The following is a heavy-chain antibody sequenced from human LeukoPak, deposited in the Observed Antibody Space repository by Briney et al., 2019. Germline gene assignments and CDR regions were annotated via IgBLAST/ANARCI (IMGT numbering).Heavy chain of an antibody. CDR1: GFTFSNYA. V-gene: IGHV3-20*04. CDR3: ARAPVAGTPTTFDY. J-gene: IGHJ4*02. CDR2: INWNGGST. Sequence: GGSLRLSCAASGFTFSNYAMSWVRQAPGKGLEWVSGINWNGGSTGYADSVKGRFTISRDNAKNSLYLQMNSLRAEDTALYYCARAPVAGTPTTFDYWGQGTLVTVSS. D-gene: IGHD6-19*01.